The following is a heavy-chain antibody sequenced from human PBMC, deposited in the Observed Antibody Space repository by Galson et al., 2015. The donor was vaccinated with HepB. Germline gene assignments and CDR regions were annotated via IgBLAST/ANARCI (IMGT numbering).Heavy chain of an antibody. CDR1: GFTFNNHA. CDR3: AKGLSIDP. CDR2: VNGRGNKT. V-gene: IGHV3-23*01. J-gene: IGHJ5*02. Sequence: SLRLSCAASGFTFNNHAMSWVRQAPGKGLEWVAVVNGRGNKTQYADSVRGRFIISRDNSKSTVYLQMNSLRAGDTAEYHRAKGLSIDPWGQGTRVTVSS.